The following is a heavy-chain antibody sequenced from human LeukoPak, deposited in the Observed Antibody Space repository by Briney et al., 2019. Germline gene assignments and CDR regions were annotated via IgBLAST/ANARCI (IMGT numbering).Heavy chain of an antibody. Sequence: ASVSVSCKASGYTFTGYYMHWVGQAPGQGREWMGWMNPNSGGTNYAQKFQGRVTMTRDTSISTAYMELSRLRSDDTAVYYCARGYCSSTSCYYHVDYWGQGTLVTVSS. CDR3: ARGYCSSTSCYYHVDY. D-gene: IGHD2-2*01. CDR2: MNPNSGGT. V-gene: IGHV1-2*02. J-gene: IGHJ4*02. CDR1: GYTFTGYY.